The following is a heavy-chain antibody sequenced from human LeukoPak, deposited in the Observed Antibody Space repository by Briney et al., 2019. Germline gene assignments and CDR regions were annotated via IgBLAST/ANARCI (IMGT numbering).Heavy chain of an antibody. CDR2: IYYSWTT. Sequence: AQTLSLTRTVSSRSTRRPCCSCIRQPPGKGLGWLRYIYYSWTTTYNPSLESRVSISVDTSNNQVSLDLSSVTAADTAVYYCARGPHFHDSSGYSAGYYYYMDVWGKGTTVTVSS. CDR3: ARGPHFHDSSGYSAGYYYYMDV. D-gene: IGHD3-22*01. V-gene: IGHV4-59*11. CDR1: SRSTRRPC. J-gene: IGHJ6*03.